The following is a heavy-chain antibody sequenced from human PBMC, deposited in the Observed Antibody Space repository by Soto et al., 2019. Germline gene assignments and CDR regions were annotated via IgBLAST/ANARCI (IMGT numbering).Heavy chain of an antibody. J-gene: IGHJ4*02. V-gene: IGHV3-21*01. CDR1: GFTFSSYS. CDR3: AREGDIVVVVAANGLDY. Sequence: GGSLRLSCAASGFTFSSYSMNWVRQAPGKGLEWVSSISSSSSYIYYENSVKGRFTISRDNAKNSLYLQMNSLRAEDTAVYYCAREGDIVVVVAANGLDYWGQGTLVTVSS. D-gene: IGHD2-15*01. CDR2: ISSSSSYI.